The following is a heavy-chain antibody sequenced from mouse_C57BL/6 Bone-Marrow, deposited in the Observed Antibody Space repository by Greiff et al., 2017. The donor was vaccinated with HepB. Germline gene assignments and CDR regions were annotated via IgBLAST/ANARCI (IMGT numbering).Heavy chain of an antibody. Sequence: VQLQQPGAELVKPGASVKLSCRASGTTFTSSWMQWVNQRPGQGLEWIGEIDPSDSYTNYNQKFKGKATLTVDTSSSTAYMQLSSLTSEDSAVYYCARGGYYAMDYWGQGTSVTVSS. CDR3: ARGGYYAMDY. V-gene: IGHV1-50*01. CDR2: IDPSDSYT. J-gene: IGHJ4*01. CDR1: GTTFTSSW.